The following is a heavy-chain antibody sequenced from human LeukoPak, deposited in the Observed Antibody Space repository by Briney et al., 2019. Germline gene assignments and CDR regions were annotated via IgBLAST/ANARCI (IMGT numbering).Heavy chain of an antibody. CDR1: RFTFSTYA. CDR3: AKDQGNFDY. D-gene: IGHD6-13*01. Sequence: GGSLRLSCAASRFTFSTYAMSWVRQAPGKGLEWISAINTGGRTYYSDSVKGRFTISRDNSKNTVFLQMNSLRAEDTAVYYCAKDQGNFDYWGQGTLVTVS. CDR2: INTGGRT. V-gene: IGHV3-23*01. J-gene: IGHJ4*02.